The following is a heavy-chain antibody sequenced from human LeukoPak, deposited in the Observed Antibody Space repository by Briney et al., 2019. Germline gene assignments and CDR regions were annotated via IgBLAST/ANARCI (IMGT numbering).Heavy chain of an antibody. V-gene: IGHV6-1*01. J-gene: IGHJ3*02. Sequence: SQTLSLTCAISGDSVSSNSVAWNWIRQSPSRGLEWLGRTYYRSKWYNDYAVSVKSRITINPDTSKNQFSLQLNSVTPEDTAVYYCTQGRYNAFDIWGQGTMVTVSS. CDR1: GDSVSSNSVA. CDR2: TYYRSKWYN. D-gene: IGHD1-14*01. CDR3: TQGRYNAFDI.